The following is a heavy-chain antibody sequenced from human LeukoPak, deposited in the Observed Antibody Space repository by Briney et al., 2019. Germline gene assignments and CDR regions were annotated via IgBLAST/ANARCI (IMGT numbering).Heavy chain of an antibody. D-gene: IGHD6-13*01. J-gene: IGHJ4*02. Sequence: SQTLSLTCTVSGGSISSGSYYWSWIRQPAGKGLEWIGRIYTSGSTNYNPSLKSRVTISVDTSKNQFSLKLSSVTAADTAVYYCARGSTMGYSSSWYKWGQGALVTVSS. CDR1: GGSISSGSYY. V-gene: IGHV4-61*02. CDR2: IYTSGST. CDR3: ARGSTMGYSSSWYK.